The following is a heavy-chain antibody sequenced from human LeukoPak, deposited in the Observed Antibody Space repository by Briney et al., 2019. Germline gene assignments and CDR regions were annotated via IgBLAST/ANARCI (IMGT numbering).Heavy chain of an antibody. D-gene: IGHD3-10*02. CDR3: ACRMFASNWFQP. V-gene: IGHV5-51*01. Sequence: GESLKISCKGSGYIFSDYWIGWVRQMRGKGLEWMAVIYPGDSRTRYNPSFQGQDTISVDKSINTAYLKWSSLKPSDTALYYCACRMFASNWFQPWGQGTLVAVSS. CDR2: IYPGDSRT. CDR1: GYIFSDYW. J-gene: IGHJ5*02.